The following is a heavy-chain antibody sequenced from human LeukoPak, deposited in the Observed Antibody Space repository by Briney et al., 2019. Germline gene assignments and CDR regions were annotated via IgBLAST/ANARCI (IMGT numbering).Heavy chain of an antibody. J-gene: IGHJ2*01. V-gene: IGHV4-4*07. CDR1: GGSISSYS. CDR3: ARTVVTLDWYFDL. D-gene: IGHD4-23*01. Sequence: PSETLSLTCSVSGGSISSYSWNWIRQPAGKGLEWIGRFYTSGTTNYNPSLKSRVTMSIDTSKNQVSLKMRSVTAADTAVYYCARTVVTLDWYFDLWGRGTLVSVPS. CDR2: FYTSGTT.